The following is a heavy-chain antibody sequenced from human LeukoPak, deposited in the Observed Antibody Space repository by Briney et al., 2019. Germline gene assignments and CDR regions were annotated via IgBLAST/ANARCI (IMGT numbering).Heavy chain of an antibody. V-gene: IGHV3-7*04. CDR1: GFTFSSYW. Sequence: GGSLRLSCAASGFTFSSYWMSWVRQAPGKGLEWVANIKQDGSEKYYVDSVKGRFTISRDNAKNSLYLQMNSLRAEDTAVYYCARALSGPRFFFDIRGQGTRVTVSS. CDR3: ARALSGPRFFFDI. CDR2: IKQDGSEK. J-gene: IGHJ3*02. D-gene: IGHD2-15*01.